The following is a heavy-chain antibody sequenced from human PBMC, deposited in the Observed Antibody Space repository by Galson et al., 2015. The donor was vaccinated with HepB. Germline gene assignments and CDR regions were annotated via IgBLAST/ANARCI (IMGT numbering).Heavy chain of an antibody. D-gene: IGHD3-22*01. Sequence: SLRLSCAASGFPFSRFAMHWVRQAPGKGLEWVALISHDGSTKYYADSAKGRFTISRDNSKNTLYLRMNSLRADDTAVYYCAREDDSSGDYPTRIDSWGQGILVTVSS. CDR2: ISHDGSTK. V-gene: IGHV3-30-3*01. CDR1: GFPFSRFA. J-gene: IGHJ4*02. CDR3: AREDDSSGDYPTRIDS.